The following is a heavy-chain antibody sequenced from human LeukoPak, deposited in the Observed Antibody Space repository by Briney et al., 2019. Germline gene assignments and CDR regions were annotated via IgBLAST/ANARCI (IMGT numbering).Heavy chain of an antibody. D-gene: IGHD2-2*01. Sequence: GGSLRLSCAASGFTVSSNYMSWVRQAPGKGLEWVSVIYSGGSTYYADSVKGRFTISRDNSKNTLYLQMNSLRAEDTAVYYCAGDLGYCSSTSCLTFDYWGQGTLVTVSS. J-gene: IGHJ4*02. V-gene: IGHV3-53*01. CDR2: IYSGGST. CDR3: AGDLGYCSSTSCLTFDY. CDR1: GFTVSSNY.